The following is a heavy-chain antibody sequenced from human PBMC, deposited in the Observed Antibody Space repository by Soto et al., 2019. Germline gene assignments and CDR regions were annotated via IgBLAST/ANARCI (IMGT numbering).Heavy chain of an antibody. J-gene: IGHJ6*02. CDR2: IYHIGST. CDR3: AKRYDFWSGRWYGLGV. D-gene: IGHD3-3*01. Sequence: QVLLEESGPGLVRPSGTLSLTCSVSGASINSANWWVWVRQPPGKGREWIGEIYHIGSTTYNPSLKSRATISVDKSKNQSSLIVTSVTAADSAVYYCAKRYDFWSGRWYGLGVWGQGTTVPVSS. CDR1: GASINSANW. V-gene: IGHV4-4*02.